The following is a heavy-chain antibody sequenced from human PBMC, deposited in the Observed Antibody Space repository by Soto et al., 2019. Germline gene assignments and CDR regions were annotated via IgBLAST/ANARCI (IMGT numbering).Heavy chain of an antibody. Sequence: QVQLVQSGAEVKKPGSSVKVSCRASGGTFSSCAVSWVRQAPGQGLEWMGVIIPLLNTPKYVQKFQGRVTITADASATTAYMELSSLRSEDTAVYYCARESSSPNYYYYGMDVWGQGTTVTVSS. J-gene: IGHJ6*02. V-gene: IGHV1-69*01. CDR3: ARESSSPNYYYYGMDV. D-gene: IGHD6-6*01. CDR2: IIPLLNTP. CDR1: GGTFSSCA.